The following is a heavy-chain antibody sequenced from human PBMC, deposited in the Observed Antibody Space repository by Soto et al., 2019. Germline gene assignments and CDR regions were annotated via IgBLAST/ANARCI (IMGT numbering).Heavy chain of an antibody. V-gene: IGHV4-59*01. CDR2: IYYSGNT. CDR3: ARDPLGGDSKGVTF. CDR1: GGSLRGYS. Sequence: PSETLSLTCTVSGGSLRGYSWSWIRQPPGKGLEWIGHIYYSGNTNYNPSLKGRVTMSVDTSKDQFSLKLSSVTAADTAVYYCARDPLGGDSKGVTFWGQGTLVTVAS. D-gene: IGHD2-21*01. J-gene: IGHJ4*02.